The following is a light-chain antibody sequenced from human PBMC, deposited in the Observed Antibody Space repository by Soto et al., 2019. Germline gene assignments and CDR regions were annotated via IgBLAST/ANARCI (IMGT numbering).Light chain of an antibody. CDR2: SAS. J-gene: IGKJ3*01. Sequence: DIVMTQSPNSLAVSLGERATINCKSSQSLLSSSDNKNYLAWFQQKPGQAPKLLIFSASTRYSGVPDRFSGSGSGTDFTLTVSSLQAEDVAVYYCQQYYGSPITFGAGTKLEIK. CDR1: QSLLSSSDNKNY. CDR3: QQYYGSPIT. V-gene: IGKV4-1*01.